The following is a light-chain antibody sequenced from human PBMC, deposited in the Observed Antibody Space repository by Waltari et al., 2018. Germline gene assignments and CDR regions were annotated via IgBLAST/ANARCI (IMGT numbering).Light chain of an antibody. CDR3: SSYTSSNTLG. V-gene: IGLV2-14*03. J-gene: IGLJ1*01. CDR1: SSDVGGYNY. CDR2: DVS. Sequence: QSALTQPASVSGSPGQSITIPCTGTSSDVGGYNYVSWYQQHPGKAPKLIIYDVSNRPSGGSNRFSGSKSGNTASLTISGLQAEDEADYYCSSYTSSNTLGFGTGTKVTVL.